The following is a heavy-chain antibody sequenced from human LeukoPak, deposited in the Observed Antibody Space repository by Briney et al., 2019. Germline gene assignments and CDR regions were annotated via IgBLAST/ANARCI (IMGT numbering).Heavy chain of an antibody. Sequence: ASVKVSCKASGYTFTSYGISWVRQAPGQGLEWMGWISAYNGNTNYAQKLQGRVTMTTDTSTSTAYMELRSLRSGDTAAYYCATLAWRKYCGGDCYSGYWGQGTLVTVSS. D-gene: IGHD2-21*01. CDR3: ATLAWRKYCGGDCYSGY. CDR2: ISAYNGNT. CDR1: GYTFTSYG. V-gene: IGHV1-18*01. J-gene: IGHJ4*02.